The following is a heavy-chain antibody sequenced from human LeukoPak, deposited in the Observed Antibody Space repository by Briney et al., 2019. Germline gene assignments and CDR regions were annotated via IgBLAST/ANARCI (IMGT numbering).Heavy chain of an antibody. J-gene: IGHJ4*02. CDR1: GFTFSIYS. CDR3: AKGSSNGRPYYFDY. V-gene: IGHV3-23*01. Sequence: GGSLRLSCAASGFTFSIYSMNWVRQAPGKGLEWVSALSGGGDSTYYVDSVKGRFTTSRDNSKNTLYLQMNSLRAEDTAVYYCAKGSSNGRPYYFDYWGQGALVTVSS. D-gene: IGHD2-8*01. CDR2: LSGGGDST.